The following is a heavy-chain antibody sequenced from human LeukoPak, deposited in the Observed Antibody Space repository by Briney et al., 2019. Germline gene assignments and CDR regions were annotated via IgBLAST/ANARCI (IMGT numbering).Heavy chain of an antibody. CDR3: ARHLKYSSSAGVNWFDP. V-gene: IGHV5-51*01. CDR1: GYSFTSYW. CDR2: IYPGDSDT. J-gene: IGHJ5*02. D-gene: IGHD6-6*01. Sequence: GESLKISCKGSGYSFTSYWMAWVRQMPGKGLEWMGIIYPGDSDTRYSPSFQGQVTISADKSISTAYLQWSSLKASDTAMYYCARHLKYSSSAGVNWFDPWGQGTLVTVSS.